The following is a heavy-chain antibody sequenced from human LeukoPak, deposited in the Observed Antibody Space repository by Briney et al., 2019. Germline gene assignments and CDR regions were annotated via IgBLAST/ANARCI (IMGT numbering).Heavy chain of an antibody. V-gene: IGHV3-49*03. J-gene: IGHJ4*02. CDR3: TRCIMGYSSGWYGDY. CDR1: GFTFGDYA. Sequence: GGSLRLSCAASGFTFGDYAMSWFRQAPGKGLEWVGFIRSKAYGGTTEYAASVKGRFTISRDDSKSIAYLQMNSLKTEDTAVYYCTRCIMGYSSGWYGDYWGQGTLVTVSS. CDR2: IRSKAYGGTT. D-gene: IGHD6-19*01.